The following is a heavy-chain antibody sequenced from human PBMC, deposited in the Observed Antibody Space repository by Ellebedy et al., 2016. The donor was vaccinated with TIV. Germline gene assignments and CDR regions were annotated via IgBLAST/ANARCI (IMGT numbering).Heavy chain of an antibody. CDR1: GFTFSSYG. J-gene: IGHJ6*02. CDR2: ISYDGSNK. Sequence: GESLKISCAASGFTFSSYGMHWLRQAPGKGLEWVAVISYDGSNKYYADSVKGRFTISRDNSKNTLYLQMDSLRAEDTAMYYCARAYYGMDVWGQGTTVTVSS. CDR3: ARAYYGMDV. V-gene: IGHV3-30*03.